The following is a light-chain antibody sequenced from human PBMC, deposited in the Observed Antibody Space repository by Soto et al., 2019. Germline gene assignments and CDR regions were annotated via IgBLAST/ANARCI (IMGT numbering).Light chain of an antibody. CDR1: QSVSSEY. V-gene: IGKV3-20*01. CDR2: RAS. CDR3: QQYGSSPIT. Sequence: IVLTQSPGTLSLSPGDRATLSCRASQSVSSEYLAWYQQKPDQTPKVLIYRASSRATGIPERFSGSGSGTDFTLTISRLEPEDFAVYYCQQYGSSPITFGGGTNVEIK. J-gene: IGKJ4*01.